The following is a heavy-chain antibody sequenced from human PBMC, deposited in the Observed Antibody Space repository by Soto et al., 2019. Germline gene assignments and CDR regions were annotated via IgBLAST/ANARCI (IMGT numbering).Heavy chain of an antibody. CDR1: GYTFTSYD. CDR2: MNPNSGNK. Sequence: QVQLVQSGAEVKKPGASGKVSCKASGYTFTSYDINWGQQATGQGREWMGWMNPNSGNKGYAQKFQGRVTIPRNSSISTAYMELSSLRSEYPAGYYFARGGGAGYNLNYWGEGTLVTVSS. D-gene: IGHD5-12*01. J-gene: IGHJ4*02. V-gene: IGHV1-8*01. CDR3: ARGGGAGYNLNY.